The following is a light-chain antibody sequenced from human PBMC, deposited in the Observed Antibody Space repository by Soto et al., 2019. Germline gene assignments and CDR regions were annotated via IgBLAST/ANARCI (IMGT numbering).Light chain of an antibody. CDR2: DAS. J-gene: IGKJ3*01. Sequence: EIVLTQSPATLSLSPGERATLSCRASQSVASALAWYQHKAGQPPRLLIYDASNRTTGIPARFSGSGSGTDFTLTISSLEPEDFAVYYCQHRRNWPFTFGPGTKVDIK. CDR1: QSVASA. CDR3: QHRRNWPFT. V-gene: IGKV3-11*01.